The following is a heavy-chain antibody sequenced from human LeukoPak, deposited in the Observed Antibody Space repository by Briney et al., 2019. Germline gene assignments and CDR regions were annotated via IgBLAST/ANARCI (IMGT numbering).Heavy chain of an antibody. V-gene: IGHV1-18*01. CDR2: ISAYNGNT. D-gene: IGHD1-26*01. CDR1: GYTFTSYG. Sequence: ASVKVSCKASGYTFTSYGISWVRQAPGQGLAWMGWISAYNGNTNYAQKLQGRVTMTTDTSTSTAYMELSSLRSEDTAVYYCARVTSGARYNWFDAWGPGTLVTVSS. J-gene: IGHJ5*02. CDR3: ARVTSGARYNWFDA.